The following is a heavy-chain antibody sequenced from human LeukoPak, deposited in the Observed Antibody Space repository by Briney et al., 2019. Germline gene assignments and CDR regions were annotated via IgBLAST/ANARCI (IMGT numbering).Heavy chain of an antibody. V-gene: IGHV1-69*13. J-gene: IGHJ3*02. D-gene: IGHD3-10*01. Sequence: SVQDSCKASGGTFSSYAISWVGQAPGQGREWMGGIIPIFGTANYAQKFQGRVTITADESKSTAYMEMSSLRSEDTAVYYCARGGTYGSGSSRGSDAFDIWGQGTMVTVSS. CDR2: IIPIFGTA. CDR3: ARGGTYGSGSSRGSDAFDI. CDR1: GGTFSSYA.